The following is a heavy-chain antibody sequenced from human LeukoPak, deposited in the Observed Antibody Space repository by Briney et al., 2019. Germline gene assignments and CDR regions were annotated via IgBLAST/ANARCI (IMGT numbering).Heavy chain of an antibody. CDR2: IYSGGGT. CDR3: ARVGSNSSSWYYFAN. D-gene: IGHD6-13*01. J-gene: IGHJ4*02. CDR1: GFTVSRNH. Sequence: PGGSLRLSCAASGFTVSRNHMSWVRQAPGKGLEWVSLIYSGGGTYYADSVKGRFIISRDNSKNTLYLQMDSLRAEDTAVYYCARVGSNSSSWYYFANWGQGTLVTASS. V-gene: IGHV3-66*01.